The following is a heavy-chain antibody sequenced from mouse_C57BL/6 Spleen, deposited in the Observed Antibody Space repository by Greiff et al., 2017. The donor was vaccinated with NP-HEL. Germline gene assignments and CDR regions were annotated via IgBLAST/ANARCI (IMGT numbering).Heavy chain of an antibody. V-gene: IGHV5-17*01. CDR2: ISSGSSTI. J-gene: IGHJ4*01. Sequence: EVQGVESGGGLVKPGGSLKLSCAASGFTFSDYGMHWVRQAPEKGLEWVAYISSGSSTIYYADTVKGRFTISRDNAKNTLFLQMTSLRSEDTAMYYCARPGTTVVGDYAMDYWGQGTSVTVSS. CDR1: GFTFSDYG. D-gene: IGHD1-1*01. CDR3: ARPGTTVVGDYAMDY.